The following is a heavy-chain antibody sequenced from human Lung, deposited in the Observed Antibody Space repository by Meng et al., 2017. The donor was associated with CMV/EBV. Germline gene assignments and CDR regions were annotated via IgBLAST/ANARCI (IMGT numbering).Heavy chain of an antibody. D-gene: IGHD2-8*01. CDR3: RDGHYSGR. CDR2: IKEDGSEK. J-gene: IGHJ4*02. CDR1: GLRFSRFW. V-gene: IGHV3-7*02. Sequence: VVEVGGGLVQPGGSLRVSCKVWGLRFSRFWMSWVRQAPGKGLEWVANIKEDGSEKYYVDSVKGRFTISRDNAKNSLYLQMNSLRVEDTAVYYCRDGHYSGRWGQGTLVTVSS.